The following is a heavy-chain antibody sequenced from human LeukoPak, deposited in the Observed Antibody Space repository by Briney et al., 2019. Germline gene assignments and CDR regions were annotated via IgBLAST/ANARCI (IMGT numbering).Heavy chain of an antibody. D-gene: IGHD3-3*01. CDR1: GGSISSYY. V-gene: IGHV4-59*12. J-gene: IGHJ1*01. CDR3: ARDTYYDFWSGYYPP. CDR2: IYYSGST. Sequence: SETLSLTCTVSGGSISSYYWSWIRQPPGKGLEWIGYIYYSGSTNYNPSLKSRVTISVDTSKNQFSLKLSSVTAADTAVYYCARDTYYDFWSGYYPPWGQGTLVTVSS.